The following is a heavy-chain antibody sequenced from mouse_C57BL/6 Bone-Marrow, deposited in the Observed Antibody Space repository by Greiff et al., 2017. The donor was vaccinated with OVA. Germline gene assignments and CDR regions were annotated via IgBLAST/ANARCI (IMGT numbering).Heavy chain of an antibody. D-gene: IGHD2-4*01. J-gene: IGHJ3*01. CDR1: GFTFSSYA. CDR3: ARVTAPITTFAY. CDR2: ISDGGSYT. Sequence: EVQLVESGGGLVKPGGSLKLSCAASGFTFSSYAMSWVRQTPEKRLEWVATISDGGSYTYYPDNVKGRFPISRDNAKNKLYLQMSHLKSEDTAMYYCARVTAPITTFAYWGQGTLVTVSA. V-gene: IGHV5-4*01.